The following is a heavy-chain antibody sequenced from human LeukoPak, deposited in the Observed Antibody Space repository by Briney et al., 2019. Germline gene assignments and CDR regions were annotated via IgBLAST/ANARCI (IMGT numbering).Heavy chain of an antibody. CDR3: ARASSSAWYADY. J-gene: IGHJ4*02. D-gene: IGHD6-19*01. CDR1: GGSISNYY. CDR2: MYYSGAT. V-gene: IGHV4-59*01. Sequence: PSETLSLTCTVSGGSISNYYWSWIRQAPGKGLEWIGYMYYSGATNYNPSLKSRVTTSVDAAKNQFSLRLSSVTAADTAVYYCARASSSAWYADYWGQGTLVIVSS.